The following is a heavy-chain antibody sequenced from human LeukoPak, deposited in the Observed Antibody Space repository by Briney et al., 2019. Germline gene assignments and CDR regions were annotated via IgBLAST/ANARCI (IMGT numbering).Heavy chain of an antibody. D-gene: IGHD2-2*01. J-gene: IGHJ4*02. CDR3: ASGVPAAIY. CDR2: IWSDGSSQ. V-gene: IGHV3-33*01. Sequence: GGSLRLSCVASGFTFSNYFMHWVRQAPGRGLDWVALIWSDGSSQYYADSVKGRFTISRDNSKNTLYLQMNSLRAEDTAVYYCASGVPAAIYWGQGSLVTVSS. CDR1: GFTFSNYF.